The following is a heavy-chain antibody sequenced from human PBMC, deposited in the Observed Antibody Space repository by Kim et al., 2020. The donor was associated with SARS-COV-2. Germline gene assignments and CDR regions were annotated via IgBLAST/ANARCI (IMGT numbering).Heavy chain of an antibody. V-gene: IGHV4-59*13. CDR3: ARDAYSDFWSGYSPYWYFDT. J-gene: IGHJ2*01. D-gene: IGHD3-3*01. CDR1: GGSIRSYY. CDR2: IYHSGST. Sequence: SETLSLTCIVSGGSIRSYYWSWIRQPPGKGLEWIGYIYHSGSTHYNHSLKSRVTMSVVTSRNQFSLNLSSVTAADTAVYYCARDAYSDFWSGYSPYWYFDTWGRGTPVTVSS.